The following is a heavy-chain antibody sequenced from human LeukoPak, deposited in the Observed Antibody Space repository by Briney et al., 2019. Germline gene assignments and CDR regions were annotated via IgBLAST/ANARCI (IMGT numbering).Heavy chain of an antibody. D-gene: IGHD4-17*01. CDR3: ARGHDYGDFTVP. CDR2: ISGSGGST. J-gene: IGHJ5*02. V-gene: IGHV3-23*01. CDR1: GFTFSSYG. Sequence: PGGTLRLSCAASGFTFSSYGMSWVRQAPGKGLEWVSAISGSGGSTYYADSVKGRFTISRDNSKNTLYLQMNSLRAEDTAVYYCARGHDYGDFTVPWGQGTLVTVSS.